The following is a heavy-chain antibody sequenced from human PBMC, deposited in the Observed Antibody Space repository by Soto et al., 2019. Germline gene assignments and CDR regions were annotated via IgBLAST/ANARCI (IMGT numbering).Heavy chain of an antibody. CDR1: GYTFNNYD. D-gene: IGHD1-26*01. CDR2: MNPNNGNT. V-gene: IGHV1-8*01. Sequence: EASVKVSCKASGYTFNNYDINWVRQATGQGLEWMGWMNPNNGNTSYAQKFQGRVTMTTNTSISTAYMELRSLRSDDTAVYYCARSVTQFTIVGATTTADYFQHWGQGTLVTVSS. CDR3: ARSVTQFTIVGATTTADYFQH. J-gene: IGHJ1*01.